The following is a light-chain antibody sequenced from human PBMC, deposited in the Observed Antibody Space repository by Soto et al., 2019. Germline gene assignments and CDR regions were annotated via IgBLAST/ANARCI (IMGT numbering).Light chain of an antibody. CDR1: SSDVGGYNY. Sequence: QSALTQPASVSGSPGQSIAISCTGTSSDVGGYNYVSWYQQHPGKAPKLMILDVSVRPSGVSDRFSGSKSGNTASLTISGLQAEDEDDYYCSSYSGSSTLVVFGGGTKVTVL. V-gene: IGLV2-14*03. J-gene: IGLJ2*01. CDR2: DVS. CDR3: SSYSGSSTLVV.